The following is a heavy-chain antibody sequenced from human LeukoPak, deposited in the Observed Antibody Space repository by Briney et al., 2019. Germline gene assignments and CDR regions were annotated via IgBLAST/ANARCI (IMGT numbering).Heavy chain of an antibody. D-gene: IGHD5-12*01. CDR2: IWYDGSNK. CDR1: GFTFSSYG. Sequence: GGSLRLSCAASGFTFSSYGMHWVRQAPGKGLEWVAVIWYDGSNKYYADSVKGRFTISRDNSKNTLYLQMNSLRAEDTAVYYCARGKVATTTLYYYYGMDVWGQGTTVTVS. V-gene: IGHV3-33*01. J-gene: IGHJ6*02. CDR3: ARGKVATTTLYYYYGMDV.